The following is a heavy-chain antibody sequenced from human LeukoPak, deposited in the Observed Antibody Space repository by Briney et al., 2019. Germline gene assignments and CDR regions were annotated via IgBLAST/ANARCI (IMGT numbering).Heavy chain of an antibody. CDR1: GFTFSSYW. J-gene: IGHJ4*02. CDR2: IKQDGGEI. V-gene: IGHV3-7*01. D-gene: IGHD1-26*01. Sequence: GGSLRLSCAASGFTFSSYWMSWVRQAPGKGLEWVANIKQDGGEIYYVVSVKGRFTISRDNAKNSLSLQMNSLRAEDTAVYYCARDKVVGATHFDYWGQGTLVTVSS. CDR3: ARDKVVGATHFDY.